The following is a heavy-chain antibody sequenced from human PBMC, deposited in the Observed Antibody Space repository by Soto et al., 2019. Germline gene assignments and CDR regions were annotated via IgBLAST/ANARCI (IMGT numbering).Heavy chain of an antibody. V-gene: IGHV1-3*01. CDR3: ARTPGGSSSFVDY. CDR2: INAGNGNT. CDR1: GYTFTSYG. Sequence: GASVKVSCKASGYTFTSYGISWVRQAPGQRLEWMGWINAGNGNTKYSQKFQGRVTITRDTSASTAYMELSSLRSEDTAVYYCARTPGGSSSFVDYWGQGTLVTVSS. J-gene: IGHJ4*02. D-gene: IGHD6-6*01.